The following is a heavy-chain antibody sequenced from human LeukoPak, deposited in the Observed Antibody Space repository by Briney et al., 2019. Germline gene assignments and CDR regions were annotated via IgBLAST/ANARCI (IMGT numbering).Heavy chain of an antibody. D-gene: IGHD3-22*01. CDR3: VRDPSPYESSVYWDAFDI. CDR1: GFAFSTYW. V-gene: IGHV3-7*01. CDR2: IRQDGSEK. Sequence: GGSLRLSCAASGFAFSTYWMTWVRQAPGEGLEWVANIRQDGSEKYYVDSVKGRFTISRDNAKNSLYLQMNSLRVEDTAVYYCVRDPSPYESSVYWDAFDIWGQGTMVTVSS. J-gene: IGHJ3*02.